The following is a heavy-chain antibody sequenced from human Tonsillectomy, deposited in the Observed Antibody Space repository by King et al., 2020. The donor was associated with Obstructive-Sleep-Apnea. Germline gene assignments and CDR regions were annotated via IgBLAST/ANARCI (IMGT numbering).Heavy chain of an antibody. CDR1: GFTFSNYA. Sequence: VQLVESGGGMVQPGGSLRLSCLASGFTFSNYAISWVRQAPGKGLEWVSAINTRGTTFYAGSVRGRLTISRDNSKYTGNLQVNRLRAEDTALYYCAKEGGGSGIYWVDSWGQGTLVTVSS. J-gene: IGHJ4*02. V-gene: IGHV3-23*04. CDR2: INTRGTT. CDR3: AKEGGGSGIYWVDS. D-gene: IGHD3-10*01.